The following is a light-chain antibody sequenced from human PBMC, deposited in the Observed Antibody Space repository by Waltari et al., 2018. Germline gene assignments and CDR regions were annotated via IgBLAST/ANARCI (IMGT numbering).Light chain of an antibody. V-gene: IGLV2-14*03. CDR2: DVN. J-gene: IGLJ1*01. Sequence: QSALTQPASVSGSPGQSITISCTGTSSDVGEYNYVSWYHQHPGKAPKLMIYDVNNRPSGVSTRFSGSKSGNTASLTISGLLAEDEADYYCSSFTTSSTYVFGTGTKVTVL. CDR3: SSFTTSSTYV. CDR1: SSDVGEYNY.